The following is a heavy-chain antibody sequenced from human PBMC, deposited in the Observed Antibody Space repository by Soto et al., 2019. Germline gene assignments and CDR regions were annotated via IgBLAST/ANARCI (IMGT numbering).Heavy chain of an antibody. Sequence: GGSLRLSCAASGFTFSSYSMNWVRQAPGKGLEWVSYISSSSSTIYYADSVKGRFTISRDNAKNSLYLQMNSLRAEDTAVYYCARDRDYGDYYYYYMDVWGKGTTVTVSS. CDR3: ARDRDYGDYYYYYMDV. V-gene: IGHV3-48*01. J-gene: IGHJ6*03. CDR2: ISSSSSTI. D-gene: IGHD4-17*01. CDR1: GFTFSSYS.